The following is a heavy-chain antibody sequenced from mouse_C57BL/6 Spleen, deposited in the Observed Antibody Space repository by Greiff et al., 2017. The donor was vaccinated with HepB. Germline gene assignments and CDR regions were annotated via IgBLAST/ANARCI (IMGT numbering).Heavy chain of an antibody. CDR3: ARFITTVVAQWYFDV. CDR2: IYPGDGDT. V-gene: IGHV1-82*01. J-gene: IGHJ1*03. Sequence: QVQLQQSGPELVKPGASVKISCKASGYAFSSSWMNWVKQRPGKGLEWIGRIYPGDGDTNYNGKFKGKATLTADKSSSTAYMQLSSLTSEDSAVYFCARFITTVVAQWYFDVWGTGTTVTVSS. D-gene: IGHD1-1*01. CDR1: GYAFSSSW.